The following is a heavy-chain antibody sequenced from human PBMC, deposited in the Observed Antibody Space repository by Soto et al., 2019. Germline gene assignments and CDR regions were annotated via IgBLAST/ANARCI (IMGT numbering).Heavy chain of an antibody. CDR1: GFTFSSYS. V-gene: IGHV3-21*01. D-gene: IGHD6-6*01. Sequence: EVQLVESGGGLVKPGGSLRLSCAASGFTFSSYSMNWVRQAPGKGLEWVSSISSSSSYIYYADSVKGRFTISRDNAKNSLYLQMNSLRAEDTAVYCCARDYSSSGGMDVWGQGTTVTVSS. J-gene: IGHJ6*02. CDR2: ISSSSSYI. CDR3: ARDYSSSGGMDV.